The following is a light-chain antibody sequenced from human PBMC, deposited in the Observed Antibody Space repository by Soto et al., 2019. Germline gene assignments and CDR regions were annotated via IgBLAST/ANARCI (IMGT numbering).Light chain of an antibody. CDR3: QQLNSYPPLFT. CDR2: AAS. Sequence: DIQLTQSPSFLSASVGDRVTITCRASQGISSYLAWYQQKPGKAPKLLIYAASTLQSGVPSRFSXSGSGTEFTLTISSLQPEDFATYYCQQLNSYPPLFTFGPGTKVDIK. V-gene: IGKV1-9*01. CDR1: QGISSY. J-gene: IGKJ3*01.